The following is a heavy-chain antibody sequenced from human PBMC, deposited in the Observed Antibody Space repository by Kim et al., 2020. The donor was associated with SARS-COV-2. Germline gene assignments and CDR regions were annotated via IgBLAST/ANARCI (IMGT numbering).Heavy chain of an antibody. J-gene: IGHJ4*02. D-gene: IGHD3-22*01. V-gene: IGHV4-39*07. CDR3: ARADYDSSGYLDY. Sequence: YNPSLKGRVTISVDTSKNQFSLKLSSVTAADTAVYYCARADYDSSGYLDYWGQGTLVTVSS.